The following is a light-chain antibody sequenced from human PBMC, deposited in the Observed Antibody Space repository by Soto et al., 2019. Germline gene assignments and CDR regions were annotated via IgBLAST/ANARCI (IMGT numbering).Light chain of an antibody. CDR1: QSISDY. CDR2: AAS. V-gene: IGKV1-39*01. J-gene: IGKJ1*01. CDR3: QQSYNVLSWT. Sequence: DFRMTQSPSSLSASVGDRITITCRASQSISDYLNWYQLKPGKAPKLLIYAASYLQSGVPSRFRGSGSGTDFTLTISSLQPEDFATYYCQQSYNVLSWTFGQGTKAEI.